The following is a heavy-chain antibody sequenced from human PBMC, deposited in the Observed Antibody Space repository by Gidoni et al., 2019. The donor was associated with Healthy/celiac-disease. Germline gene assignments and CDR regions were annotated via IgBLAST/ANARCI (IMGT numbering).Heavy chain of an antibody. D-gene: IGHD2-21*01. CDR1: GYSFTSYW. Sequence: VQLVQSVAEVKHPGESLRSYCKGSGYSFTSYWLSWVRQMPGKGLEWMGRIDPSDSYTNYSPSFQGHVTISADKAISTAYRQWSSLKASDTAMYYCARHITLKQGFFDLVDANWFDPWGQGTLVTVSS. CDR3: ARHITLKQGFFDLVDANWFDP. V-gene: IGHV5-10-1*03. J-gene: IGHJ5*02. CDR2: IDPSDSYT.